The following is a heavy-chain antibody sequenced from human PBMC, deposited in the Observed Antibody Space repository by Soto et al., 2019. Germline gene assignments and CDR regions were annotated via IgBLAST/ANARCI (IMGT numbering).Heavy chain of an antibody. CDR1: GFNFGVFR. Sequence: QVRLVESGGGVVQPGRSLRLSCAASGFNFGVFRIHWVRQAPGKGLEWLSVLSYEGSEEYYADSVRGRFTISRDNSKNMLFLQMDSLRVDDTGVYYCALTRRSSLLEVAGPGFEYWGQGTLVTVS. CDR2: LSYEGSEE. CDR3: ALTRRSSLLEVAGPGFEY. J-gene: IGHJ4*02. V-gene: IGHV3-30*03. D-gene: IGHD6-19*01.